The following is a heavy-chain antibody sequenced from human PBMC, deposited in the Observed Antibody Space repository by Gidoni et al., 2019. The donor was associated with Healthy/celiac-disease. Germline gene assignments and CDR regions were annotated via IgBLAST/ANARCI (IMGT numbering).Heavy chain of an antibody. J-gene: IGHJ4*02. CDR2: INHSGST. V-gene: IGHV4-34*01. D-gene: IGHD6-6*01. Sequence: HVQLQQWGAGLLKPSETLSLTCAVYGGSFTGYYWSWNRQPPGKGLEWIGEINHSGSTNYNPSLKSRDTISVDTSKNQFSLKLSSMTAADTAVYYCARTLYSSSSSRFDYWGQGTLVTVSS. CDR3: ARTLYSSSSSRFDY. CDR1: GGSFTGYY.